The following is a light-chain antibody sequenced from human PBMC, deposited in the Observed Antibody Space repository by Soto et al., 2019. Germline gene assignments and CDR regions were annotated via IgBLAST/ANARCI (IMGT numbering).Light chain of an antibody. CDR1: QRVSSSY. J-gene: IGKJ4*01. Sequence: DIVLTQSPGTLSLSPGERATLSCRASQRVSSSYLTWDQQKPGQAPRLLTYAASSRATGIPDRFSGSGSGADFPLTISRLEAEDLAVYYWQQDGSPLTFGGGTKVEIK. V-gene: IGKV3-20*01. CDR2: AAS. CDR3: QQDGSPLT.